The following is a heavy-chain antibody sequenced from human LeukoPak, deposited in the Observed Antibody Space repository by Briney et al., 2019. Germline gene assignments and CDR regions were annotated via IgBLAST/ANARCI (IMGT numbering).Heavy chain of an antibody. Sequence: SETLSLTCTVSGGSISSGGYYWSWIRQHPGKGLEWIGYIYYSGSTYYNPSLKSRVTISVDTSKNQFSLKLSSVTAADTAVYYCARGGCSYGSLDYWGQGTLVTVSS. J-gene: IGHJ4*02. D-gene: IGHD5-18*01. CDR3: ARGGCSYGSLDY. V-gene: IGHV4-31*03. CDR2: IYYSGST. CDR1: GGSISSGGYY.